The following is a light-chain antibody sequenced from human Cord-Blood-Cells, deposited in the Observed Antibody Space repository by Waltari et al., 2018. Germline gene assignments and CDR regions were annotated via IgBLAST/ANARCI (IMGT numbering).Light chain of an antibody. Sequence: QSVLTQPPSASGTPGQRVTISCSGSSSTIGSNYVYWYQQLPGTAPKLLIYRNNQRPSGVPDRFSGSKSGTSTSLAIGGLRSEDEADYYCAAWDDSLSGWVFGGGTKLTVL. CDR1: SSTIGSNY. V-gene: IGLV1-47*01. CDR2: RNN. CDR3: AAWDDSLSGWV. J-gene: IGLJ3*02.